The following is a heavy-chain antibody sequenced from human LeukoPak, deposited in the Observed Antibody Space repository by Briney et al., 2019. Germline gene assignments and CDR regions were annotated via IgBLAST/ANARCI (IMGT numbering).Heavy chain of an antibody. J-gene: IGHJ4*02. D-gene: IGHD4-23*01. CDR3: GKDPESTVVTPGEEYYFDY. CDR2: IRYDGSNK. V-gene: IGHV3-30*02. Sequence: PGGSLRLSCAASGFTFSSYGMHWVRQAPGKGLEWVAFIRYDGSNKYYADSVKGRFTISRDNSKNTLYLQMNSLRAEDTAVYYCGKDPESTVVTPGEEYYFDYWGQGTLVTVSS. CDR1: GFTFSSYG.